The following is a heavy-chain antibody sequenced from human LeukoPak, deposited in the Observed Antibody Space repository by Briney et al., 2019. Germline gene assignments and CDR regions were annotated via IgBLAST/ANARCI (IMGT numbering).Heavy chain of an antibody. V-gene: IGHV3-23*01. J-gene: IGHJ4*02. D-gene: IGHD6-6*01. Sequence: GGSLRLSCAASGFTFSSYAMSWVRQAPGKGLEWVSAISGSGGSTYYADSVKGRFTISRDNSKNTLYLQMNSLRAEDTAVYYCAKGFFEYSSSSTDYWGQGTLVTVSS. CDR3: AKGFFEYSSSSTDY. CDR2: ISGSGGST. CDR1: GFTFSSYA.